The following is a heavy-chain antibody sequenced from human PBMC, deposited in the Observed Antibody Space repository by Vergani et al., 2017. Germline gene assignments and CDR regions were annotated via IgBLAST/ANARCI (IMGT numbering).Heavy chain of an antibody. J-gene: IGHJ6*02. D-gene: IGHD5-18*01. CDR2: IYYSGST. Sequence: QLQLQESGPGLVKPSETLSLTCTVSGGSISSSSYYWGWIRQPPGKGLEWIGSIYYSGSTYYNPSLKSRVTISVDTPKNQFSLKLSSVTAADTAVYYCAREGSNTAMAVYYYYGMDVWGQGTTVTVSS. CDR1: GGSISSSSYY. CDR3: AREGSNTAMAVYYYYGMDV. V-gene: IGHV4-39*07.